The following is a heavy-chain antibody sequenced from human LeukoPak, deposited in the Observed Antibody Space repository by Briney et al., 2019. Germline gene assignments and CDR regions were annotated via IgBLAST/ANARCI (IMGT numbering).Heavy chain of an antibody. CDR3: ARVGYCSGDRCYLHFDY. Sequence: EASVKVSCKASGYIFTDYYIHWMRQAPGQGLEWMGWINPKNGDTNYAQKFQGRVTMTRDTSISTVYMELNRLTSDDTALYYCARVGYCSGDRCYLHFDYWGQGTLVTVPS. V-gene: IGHV1-2*02. J-gene: IGHJ4*02. CDR1: GYIFTDYY. D-gene: IGHD2-15*01. CDR2: INPKNGDT.